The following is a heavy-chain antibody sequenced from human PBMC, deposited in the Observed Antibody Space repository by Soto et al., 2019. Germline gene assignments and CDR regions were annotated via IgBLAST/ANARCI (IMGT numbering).Heavy chain of an antibody. CDR2: VNLNTGGT. CDR1: GYSXTGHY. CDR3: ARDPSSFLGRVYGMDV. J-gene: IGHJ6*02. V-gene: IGHV1-2*02. Sequence: QVQHVQSGAEVKKPGDSVKVSCKASGYSXTGHYMHWVRRAPGQGLEWMGWVNLNTGGTDYAQEFQGRVTMTTATSIRTVYLEVTRLKFDDTAIYYCARDPSSFLGRVYGMDVWGQGTAVTVSS.